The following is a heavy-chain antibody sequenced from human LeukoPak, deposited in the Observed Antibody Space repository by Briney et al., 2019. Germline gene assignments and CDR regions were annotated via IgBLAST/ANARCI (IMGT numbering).Heavy chain of an antibody. J-gene: IGHJ3*02. V-gene: IGHV4-61*02. CDR3: ARGPYSYDSSGAFDI. CDR2: ISSSGST. Sequence: SETLSLTCTVSGDSISSGDYYWSWIRQPAGKGLEWVGRISSSGSTNYNPSLKSRITISVDTSKNQFSLKLSSVTAADTAVYFCARGPYSYDSSGAFDIWGQGTMVTVSS. D-gene: IGHD3-22*01. CDR1: GDSISSGDYY.